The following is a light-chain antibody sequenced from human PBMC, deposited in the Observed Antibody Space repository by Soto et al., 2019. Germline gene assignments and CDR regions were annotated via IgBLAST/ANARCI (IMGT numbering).Light chain of an antibody. CDR3: QQYKDYVYT. J-gene: IGKJ2*01. V-gene: IGKV3-11*01. Sequence: EIVLTKSPATLSLSPGERATLSCRASQSVNNFLAWYQQKPGQAPRLLIYDASIRATGIPARFSGSGSATEFTLTISGLQPDDFATYYCQQYKDYVYTFGQGTKVDIK. CDR2: DAS. CDR1: QSVNNF.